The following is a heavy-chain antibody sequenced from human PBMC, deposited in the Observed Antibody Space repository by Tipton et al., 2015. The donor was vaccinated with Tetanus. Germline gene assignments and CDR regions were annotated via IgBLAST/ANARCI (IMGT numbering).Heavy chain of an antibody. J-gene: IGHJ4*02. CDR3: VSGSALDY. V-gene: IGHV3-21*01. Sequence: SLRLSRVVSGFSFDNYRMNWVRQAPGRGLEWVSSISSTSRCIYYADSVKGRFTISRDNAKSSLFLQMNSLRADDTALYYCVSGSALDYWGQGTLISVSS. CDR1: GFSFDNYR. CDR2: ISSTSRCI. D-gene: IGHD6-25*01.